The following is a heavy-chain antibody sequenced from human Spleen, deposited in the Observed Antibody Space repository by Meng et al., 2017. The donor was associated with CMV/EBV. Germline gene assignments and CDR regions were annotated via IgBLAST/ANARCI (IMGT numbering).Heavy chain of an antibody. D-gene: IGHD1-26*01. CDR2: VNPNSGGT. CDR3: ARAGVGAASAFDY. CDR1: GYTFTGYY. V-gene: IGHV1-2*02. Sequence: ASVKVSCKASGYTFTGYYMHWLRQAPAQGLEWMGWVNPNSGGTNYAQNFQGRVTMTRDTSIHTVYMELSSLRSDDTAVYYCARAGVGAASAFDYWGQGTLVTVSS. J-gene: IGHJ4*02.